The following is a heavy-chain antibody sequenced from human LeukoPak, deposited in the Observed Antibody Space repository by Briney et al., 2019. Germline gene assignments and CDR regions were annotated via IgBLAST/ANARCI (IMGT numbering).Heavy chain of an antibody. V-gene: IGHV3-30-3*01. J-gene: IGHJ4*02. Sequence: PGGSLRLSWAASGFTFSSYAMHWVRQAQGKGLEWLAVISYDGSNKYYAASVKDRFTISRDNSEKTLYLQMNSLRAEDTAVYYCARVLRYYDSSGYSNMYFDYWGQGTLVTVSP. CDR3: ARVLRYYDSSGYSNMYFDY. CDR2: ISYDGSNK. CDR1: GFTFSSYA. D-gene: IGHD3-22*01.